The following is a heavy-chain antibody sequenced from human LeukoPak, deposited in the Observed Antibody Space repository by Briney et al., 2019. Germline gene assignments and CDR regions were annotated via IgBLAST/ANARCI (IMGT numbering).Heavy chain of an antibody. Sequence: GGSLSLSCAASGFTFSSYGMHWVRQAPGKGLEWVAFIRYDGSNKYYADSVKGRFTISRDNSKNTLYLQMNSLRAEDTAVYYCAKDLDIVVVPASGGGWFDPWGQGTLVTVSS. CDR3: AKDLDIVVVPASGGGWFDP. J-gene: IGHJ5*02. CDR1: GFTFSSYG. CDR2: IRYDGSNK. V-gene: IGHV3-30*02. D-gene: IGHD2-2*03.